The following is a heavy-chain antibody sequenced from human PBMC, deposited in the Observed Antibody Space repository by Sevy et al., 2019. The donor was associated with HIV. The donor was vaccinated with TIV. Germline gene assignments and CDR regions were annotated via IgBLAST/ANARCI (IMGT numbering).Heavy chain of an antibody. CDR1: GFSLRTSGVG. CDR2: IFWDDDD. D-gene: IGHD3-22*01. CDR3: ANDRYYDNSGPPQGCFDI. Sequence: SGPTLVKPTQTLTLTCTFSGFSLRTSGVGVGWIRQPPGKALEWLGVIFWDDDDRYSPSLKGRLTITKDTSKNQVVLTMTNVDSVDTATYYCANDRYYDNSGPPQGCFDIWGQGTMVTVSS. J-gene: IGHJ3*02. V-gene: IGHV2-5*02.